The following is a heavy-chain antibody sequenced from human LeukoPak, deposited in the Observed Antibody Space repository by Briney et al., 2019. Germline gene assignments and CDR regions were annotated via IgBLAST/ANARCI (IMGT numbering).Heavy chain of an antibody. D-gene: IGHD1-14*01. J-gene: IGHJ4*02. CDR3: ARDHPNHYYFDY. CDR1: GFTFSGYS. Sequence: PGGSLRLSCAASGFTFSGYSMNWVRQAPGKGLEWVSSISTTSDYIHYADSLKGRFTISRDNAKNSLYLQMNSLRAEDTAVYYCARDHPNHYYFDYWGQGTLVTVSS. V-gene: IGHV3-21*01. CDR2: ISTTSDYI.